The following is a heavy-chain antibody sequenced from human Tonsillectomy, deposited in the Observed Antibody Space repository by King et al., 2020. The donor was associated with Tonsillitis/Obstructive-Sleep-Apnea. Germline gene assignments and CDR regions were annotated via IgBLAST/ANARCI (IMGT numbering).Heavy chain of an antibody. J-gene: IGHJ3*02. CDR3: ARDRIITMIVGDAFDI. CDR1: GYTFTSYG. D-gene: IGHD3-22*01. CDR2: ISSYNGNT. V-gene: IGHV1-18*01. Sequence: QLVQSGAEVKKPGASVKVSCKASGYTFTSYGISWVRQAPGQGLEWMGWISSYNGNTNYAQKLQGRVTMTTDTSTSTAYMELRSLRSDDTAVYYCARDRIITMIVGDAFDIWGQGTMVTVSS.